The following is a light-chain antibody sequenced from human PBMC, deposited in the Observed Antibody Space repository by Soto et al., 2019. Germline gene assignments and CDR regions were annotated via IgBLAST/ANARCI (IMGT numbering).Light chain of an antibody. CDR2: GAS. CDR3: QQYNNWHPLT. J-gene: IGKJ4*01. CDR1: QSVSSK. V-gene: IGKV3-15*01. Sequence: EILMTQSPATLSVSPGEGATLSCRASQSVSSKLAWYQQKPGQPPRLLIYGASTRANGIPARFSGSGSGTEFTLIISSLQSEDSAVYYCQQYNNWHPLTFGGGTKVDIK.